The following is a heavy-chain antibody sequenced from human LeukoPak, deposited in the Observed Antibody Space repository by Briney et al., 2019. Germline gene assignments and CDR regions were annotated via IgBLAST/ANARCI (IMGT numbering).Heavy chain of an antibody. CDR2: ISPNNGGT. D-gene: IGHD6-19*01. V-gene: IGHV1-2*02. CDR1: GYIFTAYH. J-gene: IGHJ4*02. Sequence: GASVKVSCKASGYIFTAYHMHWVRQAPGQGLEWMGWISPNNGGTNYAQRFQGRVTLTRDTSISTAYMDLSRLRSDDTAVYYCARDLSSGWYDYWGQGTLVTVSS. CDR3: ARDLSSGWYDY.